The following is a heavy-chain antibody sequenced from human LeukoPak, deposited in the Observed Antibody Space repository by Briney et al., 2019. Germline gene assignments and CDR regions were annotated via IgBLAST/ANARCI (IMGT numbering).Heavy chain of an antibody. Sequence: ETLSLTCTVSGGSISTRSDYWGWIRQPPGKGLEWIGSIHYSGSTYYNPSLKSRVTISVDSSKNQFSLKLTSVTAADTAVYYCARTASEYSISWIDWGQGTLVTVSS. D-gene: IGHD6-13*01. CDR3: ARTASEYSISWID. CDR2: IHYSGST. V-gene: IGHV4-39*01. CDR1: GGSISTRSDY. J-gene: IGHJ1*01.